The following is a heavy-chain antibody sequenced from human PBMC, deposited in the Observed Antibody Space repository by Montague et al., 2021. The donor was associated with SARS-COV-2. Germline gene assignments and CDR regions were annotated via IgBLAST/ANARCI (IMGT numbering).Heavy chain of an antibody. J-gene: IGHJ5*02. D-gene: IGHD5-12*01. CDR3: AKGQKIQWLVFNSAPDWFDP. CDR1: GFTSDDYV. V-gene: IGHV3-9*02. CDR2: IGWRSGSI. Sequence: SLSLSCSASGFTSDDYVMHWVRQAPGKGLEWVSGIGWRSGSIGYADSVKGRFTISRDNAKNSLYLQMNSLRAEDTALYHCAKGQKIQWLVFNSAPDWFDPWGQGTLVTVSS.